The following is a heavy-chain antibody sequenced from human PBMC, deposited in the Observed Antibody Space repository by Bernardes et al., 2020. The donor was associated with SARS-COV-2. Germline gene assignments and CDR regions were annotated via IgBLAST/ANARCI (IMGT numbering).Heavy chain of an antibody. CDR3: ARDRYGDYSSFDY. J-gene: IGHJ4*02. V-gene: IGHV1-69*06. CDR1: GGTFNTYA. CDR2: VHPIFGTA. D-gene: IGHD4-17*01. Sequence: SLKVSCKASGGTFNTYAISWVRQAPGQGLEWMGGVHPIFGTANYAQKFQGRVTVTADKSTSTAYMELISLRSDDTAVYFCARDRYGDYSSFDYWGQGTLVTVSS.